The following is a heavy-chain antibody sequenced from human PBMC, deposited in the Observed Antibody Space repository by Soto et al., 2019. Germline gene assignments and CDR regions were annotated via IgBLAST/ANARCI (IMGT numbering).Heavy chain of an antibody. CDR2: IYYSGST. CDR3: ARKSDELWFGEERTFDI. CDR1: GGSISSSSYY. Sequence: QLQLQESGPGLVKPSETLSLTCTVSGGSISSSSYYWGWIRQPPGKGLEWIGSIYYSGSTYYNPSLKSRVTISVDTSKNQFSLKLSSVTAADTAVYYCARKSDELWFGEERTFDIWGQGTMVTVSS. J-gene: IGHJ3*02. V-gene: IGHV4-39*01. D-gene: IGHD3-10*01.